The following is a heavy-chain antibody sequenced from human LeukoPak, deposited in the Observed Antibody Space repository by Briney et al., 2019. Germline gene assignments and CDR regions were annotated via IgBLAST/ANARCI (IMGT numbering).Heavy chain of an antibody. V-gene: IGHV4-34*01. D-gene: IGHD3-10*01. CDR1: GGSFSGYY. CDR2: INHSGSN. CDR3: ARAYGSGSYPLQRKYYFDY. Sequence: SETLSLNCAVYGGSFSGYYWSWIRQPPGKGLEWIGEINHSGSNNYNPSLKSRVTISVDTSKNQFSLKLSSVAAADTAVYYCARAYGSGSYPLQRKYYFDYWGQGTLVTVSS. J-gene: IGHJ4*02.